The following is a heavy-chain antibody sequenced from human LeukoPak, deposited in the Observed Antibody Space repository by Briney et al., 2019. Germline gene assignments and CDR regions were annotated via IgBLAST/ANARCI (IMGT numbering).Heavy chain of an antibody. V-gene: IGHV3-30*02. CDR1: GFIFSSFG. D-gene: IGHD4-17*01. J-gene: IGHJ5*02. Sequence: QTGGSLRLSCAASGFIFSSFGMHWVRQAPGKGLEWVAFIRYDGSNKYYADSVKGRFTISRDNSKNTLYLQMNSPRAEDTAIYYCAKDRGDYTNWFDPWGQGNLVTVSS. CDR3: AKDRGDYTNWFDP. CDR2: IRYDGSNK.